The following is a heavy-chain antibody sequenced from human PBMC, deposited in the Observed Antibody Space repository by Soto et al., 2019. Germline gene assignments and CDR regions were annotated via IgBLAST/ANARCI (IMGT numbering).Heavy chain of an antibody. CDR3: ARLEGLATISYYFDF. CDR1: GGSISSYY. D-gene: IGHD3-9*01. CDR2: IYYSGST. Sequence: PSETLSLTCTVSGGSISSYYWSWIRQPPGKGLEWIGYIYYSGSTNYNPSLQSRVTISVDTSKSQFSLKLNSVTAADSAVYFCARLEGLATISYYFDFWGQGALVTVSS. V-gene: IGHV4-59*08. J-gene: IGHJ4*02.